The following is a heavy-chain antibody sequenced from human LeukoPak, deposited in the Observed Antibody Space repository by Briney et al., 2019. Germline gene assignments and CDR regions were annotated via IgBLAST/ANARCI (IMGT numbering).Heavy chain of an antibody. D-gene: IGHD6-13*01. V-gene: IGHV1-69*13. J-gene: IGHJ4*02. Sequence: ASVKVSCKASGGTFSSYAISWVRQAPGQGLEWLGGIIPIYGTANYAQKFQGRVTITADESTSTAYMDLSSLRSEDTAVYYCAREGGRADSAAIDSWGQGTLVTVSS. CDR2: IIPIYGTA. CDR3: AREGGRADSAAIDS. CDR1: GGTFSSYA.